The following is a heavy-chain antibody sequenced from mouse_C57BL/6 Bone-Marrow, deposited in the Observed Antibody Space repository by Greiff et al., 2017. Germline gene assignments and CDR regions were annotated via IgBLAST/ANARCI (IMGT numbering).Heavy chain of an antibody. J-gene: IGHJ4*01. CDR3: ALYYSNPYAMDY. V-gene: IGHV1-7*01. CDR2: INPSSGYT. Sequence: VQLQESGAELAKPGASVKLSCKASGYTFTSYWMHWVKQRPGQGLEWIGYINPSSGYTTYNQKFKDKATLTADKSSSTAYMQLSSLTYEDSAVYYCALYYSNPYAMDYWGQGTSVTVSS. D-gene: IGHD2-5*01. CDR1: GYTFTSYW.